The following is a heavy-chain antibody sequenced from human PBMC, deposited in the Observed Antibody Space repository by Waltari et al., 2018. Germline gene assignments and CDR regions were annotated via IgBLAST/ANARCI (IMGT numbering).Heavy chain of an antibody. CDR1: GGSISSGDYY. CDR3: AREEEGSSSWYDYWYFDL. Sequence: QVQLQESGPGLVKPSQTLSLTCTVSGGSISSGDYYWSWIRQPPGKGLEWIGYIYYSGSTYYNPSLKSRVTISVDTSKNQFSLKLSSVTAADTAVYYCAREEEGSSSWYDYWYFDLWGRGTLVTVSS. CDR2: IYYSGST. J-gene: IGHJ2*01. V-gene: IGHV4-30-4*08. D-gene: IGHD6-13*01.